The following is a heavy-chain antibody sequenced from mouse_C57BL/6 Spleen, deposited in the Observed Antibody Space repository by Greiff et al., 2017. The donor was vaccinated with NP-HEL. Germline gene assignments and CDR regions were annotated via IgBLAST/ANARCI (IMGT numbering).Heavy chain of an antibody. CDR2: IYPGSGST. Sequence: QVQLQQPGAELVKPGASVKMSCKASGYTFTSYWITWVKQRPGQGLEWIGDIYPGSGSTNYNEKFKSKATLTVDTSSSTAYMQLSSLTSEDSAVYYCARGGYYDYDAGFDYWGQGTTLTVSS. V-gene: IGHV1-55*01. J-gene: IGHJ2*01. D-gene: IGHD2-4*01. CDR3: ARGGYYDYDAGFDY. CDR1: GYTFTSYW.